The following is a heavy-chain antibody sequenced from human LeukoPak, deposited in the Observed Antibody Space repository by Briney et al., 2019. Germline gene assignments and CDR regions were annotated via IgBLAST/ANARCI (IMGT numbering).Heavy chain of an antibody. CDR2: IRYDGSNK. Sequence: GGSLRLSCAASGFTFSSYGMHWVRQAPGKGLEWVAFIRYDGSNKYYADSVKGRFTISRDNSKNTLYLQMNSLRAEDTAVYYCANLSNRRLDAFDIWGQGTMVTVSS. J-gene: IGHJ3*02. V-gene: IGHV3-30*02. CDR1: GFTFSSYG. CDR3: ANLSNRRLDAFDI. D-gene: IGHD4-11*01.